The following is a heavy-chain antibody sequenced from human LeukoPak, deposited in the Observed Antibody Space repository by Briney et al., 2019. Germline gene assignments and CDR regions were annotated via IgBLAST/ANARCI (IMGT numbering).Heavy chain of an antibody. CDR1: GFTFSSYG. CDR3: AKSDWFDP. CDR2: ISYDGSNK. Sequence: PGRSLRLSCAASGFTFSSYGMHWVRQAPGKGLEWVAVISYDGSNKYYADSVKGRFTISRDNSKNTLYLQVNSLRAEDTAVYYCAKSDWFDPWGQGTLVTVSS. J-gene: IGHJ5*02. V-gene: IGHV3-30*18.